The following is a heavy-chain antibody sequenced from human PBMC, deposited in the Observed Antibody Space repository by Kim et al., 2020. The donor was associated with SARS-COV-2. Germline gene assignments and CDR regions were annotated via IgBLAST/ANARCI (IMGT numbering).Heavy chain of an antibody. CDR3: ARGRVVPAAAYFDY. Sequence: GGSLRLSCAASGFTFSSYAMHWVRQAPGKGLEWVAVISYDGSNKYYADSVKGRFTISRDNSKNTLYLQMNSLRAEDTAVYYCARGRVVPAAAYFDYWGQGTLVTVSS. V-gene: IGHV3-30-3*01. J-gene: IGHJ4*02. D-gene: IGHD2-2*01. CDR1: GFTFSSYA. CDR2: ISYDGSNK.